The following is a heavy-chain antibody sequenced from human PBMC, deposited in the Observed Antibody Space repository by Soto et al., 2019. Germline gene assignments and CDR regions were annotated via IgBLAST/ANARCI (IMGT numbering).Heavy chain of an antibody. Sequence: QITLKESGPTLVKPTQTLTLTCSFSGFSLTTSRLGVGWIRQPPGKALECLALIYWDDDTRYSPSLRSRLTITKDTPKNQLVLTMTNMDPVDTATYYCAHMFGTVSHLGYWGQGTLVTVSS. CDR3: AHMFGTVSHLGY. CDR1: GFSLTTSRLG. V-gene: IGHV2-5*02. J-gene: IGHJ4*02. D-gene: IGHD4-4*01. CDR2: IYWDDDT.